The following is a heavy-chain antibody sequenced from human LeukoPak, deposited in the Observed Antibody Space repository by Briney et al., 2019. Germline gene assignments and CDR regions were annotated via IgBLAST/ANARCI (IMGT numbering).Heavy chain of an antibody. D-gene: IGHD3-22*01. CDR3: ARAPTRNYYDSSGYYNAFGI. Sequence: GASVKVSCKAFGGTFSSYAISWVRQAPGQGLEWMGGIIPIFGTANYAQKFQGRVTITADESTSTAYMELSSLRSEDTAVYYCARAPTRNYYDSSGYYNAFGIWGQGTMVTVSS. V-gene: IGHV1-69*13. CDR2: IIPIFGTA. CDR1: GGTFSSYA. J-gene: IGHJ3*02.